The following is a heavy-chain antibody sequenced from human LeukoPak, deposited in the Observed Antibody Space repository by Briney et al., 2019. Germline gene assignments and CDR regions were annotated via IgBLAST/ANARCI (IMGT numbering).Heavy chain of an antibody. CDR2: IYYSGST. CDR3: ATGPYSSSWYGGFDY. J-gene: IGHJ4*02. D-gene: IGHD6-13*01. V-gene: IGHV4-31*03. Sequence: SQTLSLTCTVSCGSISRGGYYWSWIPPPPGKGLGWIGYIYYSGSTYYNPSLKSRVTISVDTSKNQFSLKLSSVTAADTAVYYCATGPYSSSWYGGFDYWGQGTLVTVSS. CDR1: CGSISRGGYY.